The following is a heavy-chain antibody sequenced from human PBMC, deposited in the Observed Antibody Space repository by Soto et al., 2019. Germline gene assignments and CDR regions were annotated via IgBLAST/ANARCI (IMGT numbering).Heavy chain of an antibody. CDR1: GYTFTSYA. Sequence: ASVKVSCKASGYTFTSYAMHWVRQAPGQRLEWMGWINAGNGNTKYSQKFQGRVTITRDTSASTAYMELSSMRSEDTAVYYCARDHSEGYDILTGYRGFDPWGQGTRGTVSS. J-gene: IGHJ5*02. CDR3: ARDHSEGYDILTGYRGFDP. CDR2: INAGNGNT. V-gene: IGHV1-3*01. D-gene: IGHD3-9*01.